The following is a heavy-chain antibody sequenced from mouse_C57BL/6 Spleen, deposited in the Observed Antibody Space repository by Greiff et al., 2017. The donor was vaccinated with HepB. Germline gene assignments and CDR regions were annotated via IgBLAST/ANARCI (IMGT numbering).Heavy chain of an antibody. CDR3: ARLITTVVEGYYAMDY. V-gene: IGHV1-50*01. CDR1: GYTFTSYW. CDR2: IDPSDSYT. Sequence: QVQLQQPGAELVKPGASVKLSCKASGYTFTSYWMQWVKQRPGQGLEWIGEIDPSDSYTNYNQKFKGKATLTVDTSSSTAYMQLSSLTSEDSAVYYCARLITTVVEGYYAMDYWGQGTSVTVSS. J-gene: IGHJ4*01. D-gene: IGHD1-1*01.